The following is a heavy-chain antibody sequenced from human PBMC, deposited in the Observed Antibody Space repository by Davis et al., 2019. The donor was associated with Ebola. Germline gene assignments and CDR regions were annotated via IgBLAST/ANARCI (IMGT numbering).Heavy chain of an antibody. CDR2: IKQDGSEK. CDR3: ARDLITISRRYYGMDV. J-gene: IGHJ6*02. CDR1: GFTFSSYW. V-gene: IGHV3-7*03. Sequence: GESLKISCAASGFTFSSYWMSWVRQAPGKGLEWVANIKQDGSEKYYVDSVKGRFTISRDSAKNSLYLQMNSLRAEDTAVYYCARDLITISRRYYGMDVWGQGTTVTVSS. D-gene: IGHD3-3*01.